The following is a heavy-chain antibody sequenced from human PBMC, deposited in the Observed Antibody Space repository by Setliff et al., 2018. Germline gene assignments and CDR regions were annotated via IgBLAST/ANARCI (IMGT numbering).Heavy chain of an antibody. Sequence: SVKVSCKPPGKTDHSYHIHWVRQAPGQGLEWMGVIKPGIETAHYAEKFRDRVTIKADKSTTTVPMELSSLTSEDTAVYFCARDSVTLGQLERRGGWHYYGMDVWGQGTTVTVSS. CDR2: IKPGIETA. CDR1: GKTDHSYH. V-gene: IGHV1-69*06. D-gene: IGHD1-1*01. J-gene: IGHJ6*02. CDR3: ARDSVTLGQLERRGGWHYYGMDV.